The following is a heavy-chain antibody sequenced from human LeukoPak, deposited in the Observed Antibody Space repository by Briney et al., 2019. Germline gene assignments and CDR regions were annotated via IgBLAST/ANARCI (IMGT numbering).Heavy chain of an antibody. J-gene: IGHJ4*02. V-gene: IGHV1-46*01. CDR3: ARDFEYSSGWYGY. CDR1: GYTFTSYY. D-gene: IGHD6-19*01. Sequence: DSVKVPCKASGYTFTSYYMNWVRQAPGQGLEWMGIISPSGGSTTYAQKFQGRVTMTRDTSTSTVYMELSSLRSEDTAVYYCARDFEYSSGWYGYWGQGTLVTVSS. CDR2: ISPSGGST.